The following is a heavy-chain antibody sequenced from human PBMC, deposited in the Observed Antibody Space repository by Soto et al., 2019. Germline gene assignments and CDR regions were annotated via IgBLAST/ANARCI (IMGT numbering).Heavy chain of an antibody. CDR3: ARGLWFGELFFYMDV. D-gene: IGHD3-10*01. J-gene: IGHJ6*03. Sequence: ASVKASCKASGYAITSNDINWVRPATGQGLEWMGWMNPNSGNTGYAQKFQGRVTMPRNTSISTAYMELSSLRSEDTAVYYCARGLWFGELFFYMDVWGKGTTVTVSS. CDR1: GYAITSND. CDR2: MNPNSGNT. V-gene: IGHV1-8*01.